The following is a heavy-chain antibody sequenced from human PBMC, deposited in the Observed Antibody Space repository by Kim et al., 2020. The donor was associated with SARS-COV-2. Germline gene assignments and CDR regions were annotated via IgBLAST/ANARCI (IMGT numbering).Heavy chain of an antibody. CDR3: ARSMTTVTTALFYFDY. J-gene: IGHJ4*02. V-gene: IGHV1-69*01. D-gene: IGHD4-17*01. Sequence: KFQGRVTITADESTSTAYMELSSLRSEDTAVYYCARSMTTVTTALFYFDYWGQGTLVTVSS.